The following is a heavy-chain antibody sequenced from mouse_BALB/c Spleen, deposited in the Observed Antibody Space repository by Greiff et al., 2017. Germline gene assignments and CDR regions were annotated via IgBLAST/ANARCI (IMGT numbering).Heavy chain of an antibody. CDR1: GYTFTSYW. D-gene: IGHD2-1*01. Sequence: VQLQQSGAELAKPGASVKMSCKASGYTFTSYWMHWVKQRPGQGLEWIGYINPSTGYTEYNQKFKDKATLTADKSSSTAYMQLSSLTSEDSAVYYYARRGNYDNSFDYWGQGTTLTVSS. CDR2: INPSTGYT. V-gene: IGHV1-7*01. J-gene: IGHJ2*01. CDR3: ARRGNYDNSFDY.